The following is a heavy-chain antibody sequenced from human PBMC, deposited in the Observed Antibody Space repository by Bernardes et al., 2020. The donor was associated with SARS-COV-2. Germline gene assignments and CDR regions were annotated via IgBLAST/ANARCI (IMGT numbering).Heavy chain of an antibody. D-gene: IGHD6-19*01. CDR2: INSDGSST. CDR1: GFTFSSYW. Sequence: GGSLRLSCAASGFTFSSYWMHWVRQAPGKGLVWVSRINSDGSSTSYADSVKGRFTISRDNAKNTLYLQMNSLRAEDTAVYYCARGGSGWYEEVDYWGQGTLVTVSS. CDR3: ARGGSGWYEEVDY. J-gene: IGHJ4*02. V-gene: IGHV3-74*01.